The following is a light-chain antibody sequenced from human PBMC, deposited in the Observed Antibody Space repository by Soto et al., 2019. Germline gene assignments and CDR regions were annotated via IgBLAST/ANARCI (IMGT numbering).Light chain of an antibody. Sequence: EFVLTQSPGTLSLSPGERATLSCRASQTVRNNYLAWYQQKPGQAPRLLIYDASSRATGIPDRFSGGESGTDFTLTISRLEPEDFAVYYCQQYGSSPWTFGQGTKVDIK. CDR3: QQYGSSPWT. V-gene: IGKV3-20*01. CDR1: QTVRNNY. J-gene: IGKJ1*01. CDR2: DAS.